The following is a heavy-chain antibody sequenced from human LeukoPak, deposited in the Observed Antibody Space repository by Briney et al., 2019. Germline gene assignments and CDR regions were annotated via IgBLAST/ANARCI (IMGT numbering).Heavy chain of an antibody. CDR3: ARGEGLWDYYDSSGYYWAPDY. CDR2: MNPNSGNT. CDR1: GYTFTSYD. J-gene: IGHJ4*02. V-gene: IGHV1-8*01. Sequence: GASVKVSCKASGYTFTSYDINWVRQATGQGLEWTGWMNPNSGNTGYAQKFQGRVTMTRNTSISTAYMELSSLRSEDTAVYYCARGEGLWDYYDSSGYYWAPDYWGQGTLVTVSS. D-gene: IGHD3-22*01.